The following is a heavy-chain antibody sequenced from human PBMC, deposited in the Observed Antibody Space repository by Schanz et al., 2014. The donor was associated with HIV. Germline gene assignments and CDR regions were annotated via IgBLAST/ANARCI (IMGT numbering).Heavy chain of an antibody. CDR3: ARDGEPYGIDV. CDR1: GGSFSRSA. D-gene: IGHD2-21*01. J-gene: IGHJ6*02. Sequence: VQLVQSGAEVKKPGSSVKVSCKASGGSFSRSAVSWVRQAPGPGLEWMGRISGYNGNTNYAQKIQGRVTMTRDTSTTTAYMELRGLRPDDTAIYYCARDGEPYGIDVWGQGTPVTVSS. CDR2: ISGYNGNT. V-gene: IGHV1-18*01.